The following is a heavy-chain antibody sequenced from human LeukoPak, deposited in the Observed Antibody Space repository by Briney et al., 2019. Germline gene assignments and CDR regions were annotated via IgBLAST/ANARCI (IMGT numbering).Heavy chain of an antibody. J-gene: IGHJ5*02. CDR2: IYTSGST. D-gene: IGHD3-3*01. Sequence: SETLSLTCTVSGGSISSYYWSWVRQPAGKGLEWIGRIYTSGSTNYNPSSKSRVTMSVDTSKNQYSLKLSSVAAADTAVYYCARDPTKIFGVVSVSGRNWFDPWGQGTLVTVSS. CDR3: ARDPTKIFGVVSVSGRNWFDP. V-gene: IGHV4-4*07. CDR1: GGSISSYY.